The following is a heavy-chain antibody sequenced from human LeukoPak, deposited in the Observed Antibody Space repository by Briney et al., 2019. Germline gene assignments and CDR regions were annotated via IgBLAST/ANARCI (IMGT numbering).Heavy chain of an antibody. J-gene: IGHJ4*02. CDR2: SYSAGAT. V-gene: IGHV3-53*01. CDR3: ARGASRISWPGIDY. D-gene: IGHD3-3*02. CDR1: GFTFSDFY. Sequence: GGSLRLSCTVSGFTFSDFYMTWVRQSPGRGLEWLSSSYSAGATYYADSVKGRFTISRDHSNNSVSLQMTNLRVEDTAIYYCARGASRISWPGIDYWGQGTLVTVSS.